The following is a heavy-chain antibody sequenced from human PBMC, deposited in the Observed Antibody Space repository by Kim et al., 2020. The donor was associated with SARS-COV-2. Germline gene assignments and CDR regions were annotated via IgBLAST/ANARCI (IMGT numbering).Heavy chain of an antibody. V-gene: IGHV3-9*01. D-gene: IGHD5-18*01. CDR3: ANLVTYYCGMDV. CDR2: ISCTSGSI. Sequence: GGSLRLSCAASGFTFDDYAMHRVRQAPGKGLEWVSGISCTSGSIGSADSVKGRFTLSRENAKNSLYLQLNSLRAEDTSFYYFANLVTYYCGMDVLGQGTTVTVSS. CDR1: GFTFDDYA. J-gene: IGHJ6*02.